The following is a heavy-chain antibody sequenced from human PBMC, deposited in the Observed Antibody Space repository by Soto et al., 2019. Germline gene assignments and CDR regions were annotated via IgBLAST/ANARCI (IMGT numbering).Heavy chain of an antibody. CDR1: GYTFTSYC. D-gene: IGHD3-22*01. CDR3: ARDSSGYSDFDY. Sequence: QVQLVQSGAEVKKPGASVKVSCKDSGYTFTSYCISWVRQAPGQGLEWMGWISAYNGNTNYAQKLQGRVTMTTDTSTSTAYMALRSLRSDDTAVYYCARDSSGYSDFDYWGQGPLVTVSS. CDR2: ISAYNGNT. J-gene: IGHJ4*02. V-gene: IGHV1-18*04.